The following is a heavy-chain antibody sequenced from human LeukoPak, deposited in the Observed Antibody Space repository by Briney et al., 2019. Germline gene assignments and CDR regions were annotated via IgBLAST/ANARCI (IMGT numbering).Heavy chain of an antibody. D-gene: IGHD3-3*01. CDR2: ISSSSSYK. V-gene: IGHV3-21*01. CDR3: ARDYSRPSIVVFGVVSYMDV. CDR1: GFTFSSYS. J-gene: IGHJ6*03. Sequence: PGGSLGLSCAASGFTFSSYSMNWVRQAPGKGLEWVSSISSSSSYKYYADSVKGRFTISRDNAKNSPYLQMNSLRAEDTAVYYCARDYSRPSIVVFGVVSYMDVWGKGTTVTVSS.